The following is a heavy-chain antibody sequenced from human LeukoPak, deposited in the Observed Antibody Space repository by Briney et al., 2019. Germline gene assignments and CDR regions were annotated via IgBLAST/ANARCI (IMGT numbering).Heavy chain of an antibody. CDR1: GFTFSSYG. CDR2: IWYDGSNK. CDR3: AKDTITIFGVASLDY. Sequence: GRSLRLSCAASGFTFSSYGMHWVRQAPGKGLEWVAVIWYDGSNKYYADSVKGRFTISRDNSKNTLYLQMNSLRAEDTAVYYCAKDTITIFGVASLDYWGQGTLVTVSS. J-gene: IGHJ4*02. D-gene: IGHD3-3*01. V-gene: IGHV3-33*06.